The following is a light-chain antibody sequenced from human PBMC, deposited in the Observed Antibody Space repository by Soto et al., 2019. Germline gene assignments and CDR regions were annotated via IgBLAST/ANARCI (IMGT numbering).Light chain of an antibody. CDR2: AAS. J-gene: IGKJ2*01. V-gene: IGKV1-27*01. CDR1: QGISNY. Sequence: DIQMTQSPSSLSASVGDRVTITCRASQGISNYLAWYQQKPGKVPKLLIYAASTLQSGVPSRFSGSGSGTDFTHTISSLQPQNIATYYCQKYNSAPHTFGQGTKLEIK. CDR3: QKYNSAPHT.